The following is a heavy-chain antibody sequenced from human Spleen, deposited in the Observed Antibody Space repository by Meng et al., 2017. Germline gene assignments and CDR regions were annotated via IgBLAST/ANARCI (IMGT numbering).Heavy chain of an antibody. CDR3: AKEGSWVGDHSSFDY. CDR1: GGSFSGYY. Sequence: SETLSLTCAVYGGSFSGYYWSWIRQPPGKGLEWIGEINHSGSTNYNPSLKSGVTISVDTSKNQFSLKLSSVTAADTAVYYCAKEGSWVGDHSSFDYWGQGTLVTVSS. D-gene: IGHD4-11*01. V-gene: IGHV4-34*01. CDR2: INHSGST. J-gene: IGHJ4*02.